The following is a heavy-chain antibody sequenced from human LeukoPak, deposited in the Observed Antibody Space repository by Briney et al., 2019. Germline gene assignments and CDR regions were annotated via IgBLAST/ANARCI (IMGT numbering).Heavy chain of an antibody. CDR2: IHYSGST. V-gene: IGHV4-59*01. J-gene: IGHJ3*02. CDR1: GGSILSYY. Sequence: SETLSLTCTVSGGSILSYYWSWIRQPPGKGLDWIGYIHYSGSTNYNPSLKRRVTISIDTSKNQFSLNLSSVTAADTAVYYCARGQGIFDIWGQRTIVTVS. CDR3: ARGQGIFDI.